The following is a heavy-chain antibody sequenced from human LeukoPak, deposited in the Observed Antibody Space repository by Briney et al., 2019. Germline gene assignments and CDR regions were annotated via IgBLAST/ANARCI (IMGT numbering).Heavy chain of an antibody. V-gene: IGHV4-39*07. CDR2: IYYSGST. CDR3: ARAPIIKRAYCGGDCGRRYYMDV. D-gene: IGHD2-21*02. J-gene: IGHJ6*03. Sequence: PSETLSLTCTVSGGSISSSSYYWGWIRQPPGKGLEWIGSIYYSGSTYYNPSLKSRVTISVDTSKNQFSLKLSSVTAADTAVYYCARAPIIKRAYCGGDCGRRYYMDVWGKGTTVTVSS. CDR1: GGSISSSSYY.